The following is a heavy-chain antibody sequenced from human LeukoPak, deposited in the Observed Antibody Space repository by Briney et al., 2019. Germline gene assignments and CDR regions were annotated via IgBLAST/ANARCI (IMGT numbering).Heavy chain of an antibody. CDR1: GGSISSGSHY. D-gene: IGHD3-10*01. CDR2: TYTSGST. J-gene: IGHJ4*02. CDR3: AREAPPPYYYGSGSYLFDY. V-gene: IGHV4-61*02. Sequence: SETLSLTCTVSGGSISSGSHYWSWIRQPAGKGLEWIGRTYTSGSTNYNPSLKSRVTISVDTSKNQFSLKLSSVTAADTAVYYCAREAPPPYYYGSGSYLFDYWGQGTLVTVSS.